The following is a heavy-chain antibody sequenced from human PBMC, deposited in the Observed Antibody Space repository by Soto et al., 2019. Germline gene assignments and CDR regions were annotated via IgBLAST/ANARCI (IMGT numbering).Heavy chain of an antibody. J-gene: IGHJ5*02. CDR2: IKSDGSST. V-gene: IGHV3-74*01. Sequence: EVQLAESGGGLVQPGGSLRLSCAASGFTFSTYWMHWVRQAPGKGLVWVSRIKSDGSSTSYADSVKGRFTISRDNAKNTLYLQMNSLRVEDTAVYYCARSDWFDPWGQGTLVTVSS. CDR3: ARSDWFDP. CDR1: GFTFSTYW.